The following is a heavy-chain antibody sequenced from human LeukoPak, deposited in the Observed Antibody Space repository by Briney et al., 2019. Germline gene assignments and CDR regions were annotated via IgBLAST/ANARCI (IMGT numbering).Heavy chain of an antibody. J-gene: IGHJ3*02. CDR2: IYYSGST. CDR3: AREASDMITFGGAPDAFDI. V-gene: IGHV4-59*01. CDR1: GGSISSYY. D-gene: IGHD3-16*01. Sequence: PSETLSLTCTVSGGSISSYYWSWIRQPPGKGLEWIGYIYYSGSTNYNPSLKSRVTISVDTSKNQFSLKLSSVTAADTAVYYCAREASDMITFGGAPDAFDIWGQGTMVTVSS.